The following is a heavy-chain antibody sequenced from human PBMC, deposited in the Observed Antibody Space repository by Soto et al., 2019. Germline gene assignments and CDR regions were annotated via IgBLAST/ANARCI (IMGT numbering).Heavy chain of an antibody. CDR2: ISSSSSTI. V-gene: IGHV3-48*01. CDR3: ARGYDIWSGSNYFDY. Sequence: GGSLRLSCAASGFTFSSYSMNWVRQAPGKGLEWVSYISSSSSTIYYADSVKGRFTISRDNAKNSLYLQMNSLRAEETAVYYCARGYDIWSGSNYFDYWGQGTLVTVSS. J-gene: IGHJ4*02. CDR1: GFTFSSYS. D-gene: IGHD3-3*01.